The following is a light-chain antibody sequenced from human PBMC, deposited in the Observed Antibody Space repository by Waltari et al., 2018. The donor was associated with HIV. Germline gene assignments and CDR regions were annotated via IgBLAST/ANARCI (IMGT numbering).Light chain of an antibody. CDR3: SSFAGNDFFV. CDR2: EIS. V-gene: IGLV2-8*01. Sequence: QSALTQHPSASGSPGETVTLSCTGTSNDIGLNNYVPWFQQPPGKVPKLVMFEISPRPSGVPDRFSGSKSGYTASLTVSGLQPDDEADYFCSSFAGNDFFVFGGGTRLTVL. CDR1: SNDIGLNNY. J-gene: IGLJ2*01.